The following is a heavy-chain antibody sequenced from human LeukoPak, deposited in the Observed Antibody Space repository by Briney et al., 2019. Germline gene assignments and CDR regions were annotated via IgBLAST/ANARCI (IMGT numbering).Heavy chain of an antibody. CDR3: ARDLCSSTSCYDGVPNYYYGMDV. J-gene: IGHJ6*02. D-gene: IGHD2-2*01. Sequence: DPVKGRFTISRDNAKNSLYLQMNSLRAEDTAVYYCARDLCSSTSCYDGVPNYYYGMDVWGQGTTVTVSS. V-gene: IGHV3-48*03.